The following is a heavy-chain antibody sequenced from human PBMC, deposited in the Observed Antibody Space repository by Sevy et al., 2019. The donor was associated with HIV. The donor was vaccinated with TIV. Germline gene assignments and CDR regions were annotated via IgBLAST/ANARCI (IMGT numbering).Heavy chain of an antibody. V-gene: IGHV3-48*02. CDR3: AREHTGSFPDF. CDR1: GFTFRDYP. J-gene: IGHJ4*02. CDR2: ISRASDSI. D-gene: IGHD1-26*01. Sequence: GGSLRLSCAASGFTFRDYPMNWIRQAPGKGLEWLSYISRASDSIYYADPVMGRLTVSRDNAKNSLYLQMDRLSDEDTAIYYCAREHTGSFPDFWGQGTLVTVSS.